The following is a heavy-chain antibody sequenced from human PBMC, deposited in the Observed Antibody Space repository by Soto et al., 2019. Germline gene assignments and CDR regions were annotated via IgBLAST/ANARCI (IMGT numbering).Heavy chain of an antibody. CDR1: GFTFDDYA. CDR3: AKDIVGGFDREYYYGMDV. J-gene: IGHJ6*02. V-gene: IGHV3-9*01. D-gene: IGHD1-26*01. Sequence: PGGSLRLSCAASGFTFDDYAMHWVRQAPGKGLEWVSGISWNSGSIGYADSVKGRFTISRDNAKNSLYLQMNSLRAEDTALYYCAKDIVGGFDREYYYGMDVWGQGTTVTVSS. CDR2: ISWNSGSI.